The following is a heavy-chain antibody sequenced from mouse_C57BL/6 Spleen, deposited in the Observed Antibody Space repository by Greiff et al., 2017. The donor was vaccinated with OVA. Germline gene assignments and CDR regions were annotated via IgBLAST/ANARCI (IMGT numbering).Heavy chain of an antibody. Sequence: EVQRVESGPSLVRPSQTLSLTCTVTGFSINSDCYWIWIRQFPGNKLEYIGYTFYSGITYYNPSLESRTYITRDTSKNQFSLKLSSVTTEDTATYYCARALTTDGDFDVWGTGTTVTVSS. CDR2: TFYSGIT. J-gene: IGHJ1*03. V-gene: IGHV3-3*01. CDR3: ARALTTDGDFDV. D-gene: IGHD1-1*01. CDR1: GFSINSDCY.